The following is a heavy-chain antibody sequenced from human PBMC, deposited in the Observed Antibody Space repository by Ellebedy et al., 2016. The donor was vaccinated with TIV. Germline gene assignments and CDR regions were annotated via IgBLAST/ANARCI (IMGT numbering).Heavy chain of an antibody. D-gene: IGHD1-26*01. Sequence: SWIRQPPGKAPEWLALIYWDDVERYSPSLKSRLTLTKDIAKNQVVLTMAKMDPVDTATYYCAHYLVGSPYDTWGQGTPVTVSS. J-gene: IGHJ1*01. V-gene: IGHV2-5*08. CDR2: IYWDDVE. CDR3: AHYLVGSPYDT.